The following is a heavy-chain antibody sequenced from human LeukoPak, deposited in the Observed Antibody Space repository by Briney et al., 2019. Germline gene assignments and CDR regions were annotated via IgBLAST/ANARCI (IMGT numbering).Heavy chain of an antibody. Sequence: PSETLSLTCAVYGGSFSGYYWSWIRQPPGKGLEWIGEISHSGSTNYNPSLKSRVTISVDTSKNQFSLKLSSVTAADTAVYYCARGSSDSSGYFYYWGQGTLVTVSS. CDR3: ARGSSDSSGYFYY. D-gene: IGHD3-22*01. CDR1: GGSFSGYY. V-gene: IGHV4-34*01. J-gene: IGHJ4*02. CDR2: ISHSGST.